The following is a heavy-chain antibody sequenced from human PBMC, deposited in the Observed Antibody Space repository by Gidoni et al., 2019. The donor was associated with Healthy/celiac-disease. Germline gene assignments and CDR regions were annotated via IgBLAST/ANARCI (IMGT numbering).Heavy chain of an antibody. CDR3: ATRGHYSSSWYFDY. V-gene: IGHV3-23*01. CDR1: GFTFSSYA. Sequence: EVQLFESGRALVQPWGSLRLSCAASGFTFSSYAMSWVRQAPGKGLEWVSAISGSGGSTYYADSVKGRFTISRDNSKNTLYLQMNSLRAEDTAVYYCATRGHYSSSWYFDYWGQGTLVTVSS. CDR2: ISGSGGST. D-gene: IGHD6-13*01. J-gene: IGHJ4*02.